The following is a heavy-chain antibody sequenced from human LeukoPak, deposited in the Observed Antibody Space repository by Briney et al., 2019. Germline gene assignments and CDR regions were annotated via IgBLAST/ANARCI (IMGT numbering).Heavy chain of an antibody. CDR2: IKQDRSEK. Sequence: GGSLRLSCAASGFTFSSYWMSWVRQAPGKGLEWVANIKQDRSEKYYVDSVKGRFTISRDNAKNSLYLQMNSLRAEDTAVYYCAREAGKYCSSTSCYIGGPFDYWGQGTLVTVSS. D-gene: IGHD2-2*02. CDR1: GFTFSSYW. V-gene: IGHV3-7*01. J-gene: IGHJ4*02. CDR3: AREAGKYCSSTSCYIGGPFDY.